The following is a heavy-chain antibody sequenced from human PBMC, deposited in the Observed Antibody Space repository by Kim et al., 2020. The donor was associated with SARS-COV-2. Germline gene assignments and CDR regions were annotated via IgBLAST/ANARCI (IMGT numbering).Heavy chain of an antibody. J-gene: IGHJ4*02. D-gene: IGHD1-1*01. V-gene: IGHV1-18*01. CDR3: ARDAGTPWYFDY. Sequence: NYAQKLQGQVTMTTDTPTSPAYMELRSLRSDDTAVYYCARDAGTPWYFDYWGQGTLVTVSS.